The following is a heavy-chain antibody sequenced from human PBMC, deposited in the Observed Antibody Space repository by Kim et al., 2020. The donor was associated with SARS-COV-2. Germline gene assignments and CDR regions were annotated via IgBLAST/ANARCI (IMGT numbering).Heavy chain of an antibody. CDR2: ISGSGGST. CDR1: GFTFSSYA. J-gene: IGHJ4*02. D-gene: IGHD5-12*01. V-gene: IGHV3-23*01. Sequence: GGSLRLSCAASGFTFSSYAMSWVRQAPGKGLERVSAISGSGGSTYYADSVKGRFTISRDNSKNTLYLQMNSLRAEDTAVYYCEKVGGYDFGEEFDYWGQGTVVTVS. CDR3: EKVGGYDFGEEFDY.